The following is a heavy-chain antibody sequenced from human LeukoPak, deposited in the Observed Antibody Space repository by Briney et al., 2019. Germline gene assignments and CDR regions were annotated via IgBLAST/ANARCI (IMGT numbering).Heavy chain of an antibody. Sequence: PSETLSPTCAVSGGSISSSNWWSWVRQPPGKGLEWIGEVHLDGRTNYNPSLESRLTISVDLSENHISLKLTSVTAADTAVYYCAREGGFFRPLDYSGQGTLVTVSS. CDR2: VHLDGRT. CDR3: AREGGFFRPLDY. J-gene: IGHJ4*02. D-gene: IGHD3-3*01. V-gene: IGHV4-4*02. CDR1: GGSISSSNW.